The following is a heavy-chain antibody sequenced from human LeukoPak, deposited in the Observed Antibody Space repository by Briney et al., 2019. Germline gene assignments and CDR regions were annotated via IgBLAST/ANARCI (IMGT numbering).Heavy chain of an antibody. CDR2: IFYSGST. V-gene: IGHV4-59*01. CDR3: ARVGGETYYDILTGYRTDYYYMDV. D-gene: IGHD3-9*01. Sequence: PSETLPLTCTVSGGSISSYYWSWIRQPPGKGLEWIGYIFYSGSTNYNPSLKSRVTISVDTSKNQFSLKLRSVTAADTAVYYCARVGGETYYDILTGYRTDYYYMDVWGKGTTVTVSS. CDR1: GGSISSYY. J-gene: IGHJ6*03.